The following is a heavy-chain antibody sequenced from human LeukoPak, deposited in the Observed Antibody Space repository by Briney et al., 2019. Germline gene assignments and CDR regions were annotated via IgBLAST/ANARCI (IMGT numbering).Heavy chain of an antibody. CDR3: ARDKVRTSYFDF. J-gene: IGHJ4*02. Sequence: SETLSLTCTVSGGSISGYYWSWIRQPAGKGLEWIGRVYGSGSTNYNPSLKSRLTVSLDTSKNQFSLRLSSVTAADTAIYYCARDKVRTSYFDFWGQGALVTVSS. CDR1: GGSISGYY. CDR2: VYGSGST. D-gene: IGHD3-10*01. V-gene: IGHV4-4*07.